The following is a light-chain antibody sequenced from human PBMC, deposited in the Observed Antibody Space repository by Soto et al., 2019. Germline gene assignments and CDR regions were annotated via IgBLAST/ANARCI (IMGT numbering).Light chain of an antibody. CDR1: QDIDTS. CDR3: QPYGTSSWT. CDR2: AAS. J-gene: IGKJ1*01. Sequence: GDTVTMTCRAIQDIDTSLAWFQQRPGKAPKLLIYAASGLESGVPSTFSGSGSGTDFTLTISRLEPEDFAVYYCQPYGTSSWTFGQGTKVDIK. V-gene: IGKV1-5*01.